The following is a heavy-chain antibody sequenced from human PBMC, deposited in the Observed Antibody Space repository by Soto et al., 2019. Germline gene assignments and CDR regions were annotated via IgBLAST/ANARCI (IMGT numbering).Heavy chain of an antibody. D-gene: IGHD6-13*01. CDR3: TLRQDTSRGPIY. J-gene: IGHJ4*02. CDR2: ST. Sequence: QITWKESGPTLVQPTQTLTLTCTVSGFSLTTRGMTLGWIRQPPGRAPEWLALSTQYSPSLQSRLTFTKDTSKNQVVLTMTNMDPVDTATYYCTLRQDTSRGPIYWGQGIMVTVSS. CDR1: GFSLTTRGMT. V-gene: IGHV2-5*01.